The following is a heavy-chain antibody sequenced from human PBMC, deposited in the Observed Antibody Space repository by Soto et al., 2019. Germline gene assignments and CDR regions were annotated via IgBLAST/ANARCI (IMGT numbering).Heavy chain of an antibody. J-gene: IGHJ1*01. CDR3: ARGLIVVVPAVKSKYFRH. CDR1: GGSFSGYY. D-gene: IGHD2-2*01. V-gene: IGHV4-34*01. CDR2: INHSGST. Sequence: PLETLSLTCAVYGGSFSGYYWSWIRQPPGKGLEWIGEINHSGSTNYNPSLKSRVTISVDTSKNQFSLKLSSVTAADTAVYYCARGLIVVVPAVKSKYFRHWGQGTRVTVSS.